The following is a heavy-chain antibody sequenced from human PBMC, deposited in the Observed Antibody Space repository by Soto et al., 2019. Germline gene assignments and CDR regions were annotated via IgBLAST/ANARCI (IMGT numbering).Heavy chain of an antibody. D-gene: IGHD3-9*01. V-gene: IGHV5-10-1*01. CDR3: GGFEATRTTEVARSYNWFDP. J-gene: IGHJ5*02. CDR1: GYTFSNYF. CDR2: IDPSDSYT. Sequence: GESLKISCKGSGYTFSNYFIAWVRQMPGKGLEWMGRIDPSDSYTHYNPSFQGHVSISADKSTSTAYLHWISLQASDTAVHYWGGFEATRTTEVARSYNWFDPWCDGTLVTVAS.